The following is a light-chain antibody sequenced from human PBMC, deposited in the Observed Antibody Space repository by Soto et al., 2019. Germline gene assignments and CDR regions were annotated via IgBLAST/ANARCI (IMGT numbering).Light chain of an antibody. Sequence: QSVLTQPPSASASPGQSVAISCTGTSSDVGGYNYVSWYQQHPVKAPKLMIYEVNKRPSGVPDRFSGSKAGNTASLTVSGLQAEDEADYYCSSYAGSSNVFGTGTKVTVL. CDR2: EVN. J-gene: IGLJ1*01. V-gene: IGLV2-8*01. CDR3: SSYAGSSNV. CDR1: SSDVGGYNY.